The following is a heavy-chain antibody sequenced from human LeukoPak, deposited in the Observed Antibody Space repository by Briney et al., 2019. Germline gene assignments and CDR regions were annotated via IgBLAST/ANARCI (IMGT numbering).Heavy chain of an antibody. CDR1: GFSFDDYA. CDR2: ISWNSGSM. J-gene: IGHJ6*03. V-gene: IGHV3-9*01. CDR3: ARVYELREEDYYYYYMDV. D-gene: IGHD5/OR15-5a*01. Sequence: GGSLRLSCAASGFSFDDYAMHWVRQAPGKGLEWVAGISWNSGSMDYVDSVKGRFTISRDNAKNSVYLQMNSLRAEDTALYYCARVYELREEDYYYYYMDVWGKGTTVTVSS.